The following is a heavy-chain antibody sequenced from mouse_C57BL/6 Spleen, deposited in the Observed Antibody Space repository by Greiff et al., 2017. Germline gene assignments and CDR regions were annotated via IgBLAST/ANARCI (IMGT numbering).Heavy chain of an antibody. J-gene: IGHJ2*01. CDR2: ISSGGDYI. CDR1: GFTFSSYA. CDR3: TRADYYCSNLHYFDY. V-gene: IGHV5-9-1*02. Sequence: EVKLMESGEGLVKPGGSLKLSCAASGFTFSSYAMSWVRQTPEKRLEWVAYISSGGDYIYYADTVKGRFTISRDNARNTLYLQMSSLKSEDTAMYYCTRADYYCSNLHYFDYWGQGTTLTVSS. D-gene: IGHD1-1*01.